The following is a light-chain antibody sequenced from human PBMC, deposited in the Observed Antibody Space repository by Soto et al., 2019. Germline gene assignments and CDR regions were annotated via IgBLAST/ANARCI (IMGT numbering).Light chain of an antibody. Sequence: IVLTQSPATLSLSPGERATLSCRASQSVSNNYLAWYQQKPGQAPRLLISGASSRATGIPDRFSGSGSGTDFTLTISRLEPEDFALYYCQQYVTSAITFGQGTRLEIK. CDR3: QQYVTSAIT. CDR2: GAS. CDR1: QSVSNNY. J-gene: IGKJ5*01. V-gene: IGKV3-20*01.